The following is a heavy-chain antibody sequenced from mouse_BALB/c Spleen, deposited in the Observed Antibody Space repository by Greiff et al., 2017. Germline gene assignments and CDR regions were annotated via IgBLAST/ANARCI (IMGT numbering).Heavy chain of an antibody. CDR3: AREGGRLFAMDY. D-gene: IGHD2-12*01. CDR1: GFTFSSYA. CDR2: ISSGGST. Sequence: EVHLVESGGGLVKPGGSLKLSCAASGFTFSSYAMSWVRQTPEKRLEWVASISSGGSTYYPDSVKGRFTISRDNARNILYLQMSSLRSEDTAMYYCAREGGRLFAMDYWGQGTSVTVSS. V-gene: IGHV5-6-5*01. J-gene: IGHJ4*01.